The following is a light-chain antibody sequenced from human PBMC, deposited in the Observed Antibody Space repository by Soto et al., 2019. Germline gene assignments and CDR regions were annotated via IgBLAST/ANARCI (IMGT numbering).Light chain of an antibody. J-gene: IGKJ2*01. CDR1: QSVSSY. V-gene: IGKV3-11*01. Sequence: IVLTQSPATLSLSPGERATLSCRASQSVSSYLAWYQQKPGQAPRLLIYDVSNRATGIPARFSGIGSGTDFTLTISSLEPEDLAVYYCQQRSYWPHTFGQGTKLEI. CDR3: QQRSYWPHT. CDR2: DVS.